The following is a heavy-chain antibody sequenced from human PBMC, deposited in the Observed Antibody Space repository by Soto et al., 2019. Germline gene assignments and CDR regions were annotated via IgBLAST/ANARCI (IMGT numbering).Heavy chain of an antibody. CDR3: ARCYCSVGSCFTCLHFDL. V-gene: IGHV1-18*01. CDR1: GYSFDTFG. D-gene: IGHD2-15*01. CDR2: ISIEKGDT. J-gene: IGHJ2*01. Sequence: QVQVVQSGAEVKKPGASVKVACKASGYSFDTFGMSWVRQAPGQGLEWMGWISIEKGDTNSAQKFQDRVTMTTDTSTRTAYMELRSLTSDDTAVYYCARCYCSVGSCFTCLHFDLWGRGTLVTVSS.